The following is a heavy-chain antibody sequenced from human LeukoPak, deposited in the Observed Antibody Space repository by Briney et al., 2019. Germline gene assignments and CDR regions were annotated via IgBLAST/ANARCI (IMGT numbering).Heavy chain of an antibody. CDR3: AREAYCGGDCPKWFDP. Sequence: ASVKVSCKASGGTFSSYAISWVRQAPGQGLEWTGGIIPIFGTANYAQKFQGRVTITTDESTSTAYMELSSLRSEDTAVYYCAREAYCGGDCPKWFDPWGQGTLVTVSS. V-gene: IGHV1-69*05. CDR1: GGTFSSYA. CDR2: IIPIFGTA. J-gene: IGHJ5*02. D-gene: IGHD2-21*02.